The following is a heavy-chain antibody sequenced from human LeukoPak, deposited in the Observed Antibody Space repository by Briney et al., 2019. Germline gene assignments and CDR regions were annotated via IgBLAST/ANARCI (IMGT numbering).Heavy chain of an antibody. CDR1: GFTFSSYA. J-gene: IGHJ4*02. CDR3: AKVHDPHSGNTRSLDY. CDR2: ISSNGGST. D-gene: IGHD1-26*01. Sequence: PGGSLRLSCAASGFTFSSYAMHWVRQAPGKGLEYVSAISSNGGSTYYANSVKGRFTISRDNSKNTLYLQMGSLRAEDTAVYYCAKVHDPHSGNTRSLDYRGQGTLVTVSS. V-gene: IGHV3-64*01.